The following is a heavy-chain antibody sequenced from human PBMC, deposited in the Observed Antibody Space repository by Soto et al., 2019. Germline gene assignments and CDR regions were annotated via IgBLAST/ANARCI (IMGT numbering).Heavy chain of an antibody. CDR1: GGTFSSYT. Sequence: QVQLVQSGAEVKKPGSSVKVSCKASGGTFSSYTISWVRQAPGQGLEWMGRIIPILGIANYARKFQGRVTITADKSTSTADMELSSLRSEDTAVYHCAGTEDIVATLWGQGTLVTVSS. CDR2: IIPILGIA. J-gene: IGHJ4*02. D-gene: IGHD5-12*01. V-gene: IGHV1-69*02. CDR3: AGTEDIVATL.